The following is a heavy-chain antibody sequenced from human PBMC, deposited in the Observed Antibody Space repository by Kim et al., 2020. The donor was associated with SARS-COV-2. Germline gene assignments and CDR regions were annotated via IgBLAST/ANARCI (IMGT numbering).Heavy chain of an antibody. CDR3: ARGPNRYYLDY. CDR1: GGSIISYY. Sequence: SETLSLTCTVSGGSIISYYWSWIRQPPGKGLEWIGHIYYSGSTNYNPSLNSRVTISVDTSKNQFSLDLSSVTAADTAVYYCARGPNRYYLDYWGQGTLVTVSS. V-gene: IGHV4-59*01. J-gene: IGHJ4*02. CDR2: IYYSGST.